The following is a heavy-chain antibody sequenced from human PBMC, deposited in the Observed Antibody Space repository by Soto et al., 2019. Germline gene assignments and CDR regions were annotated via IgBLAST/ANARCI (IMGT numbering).Heavy chain of an antibody. Sequence: EVQLVESGGGLVKPGGSLRLSCAASGFTFTRYSMNWVRQAQGKGLEWVSSISSTTNYIYYGDSMKGRFTTSRDNAKNSLYLEMNNLRAEDTAVYYFARESEDLTSNFDDWGQGTLVTVSS. V-gene: IGHV3-21*06. CDR1: GFTFTRYS. CDR3: ARESEDLTSNFDD. CDR2: ISSTTNYI. J-gene: IGHJ4*02.